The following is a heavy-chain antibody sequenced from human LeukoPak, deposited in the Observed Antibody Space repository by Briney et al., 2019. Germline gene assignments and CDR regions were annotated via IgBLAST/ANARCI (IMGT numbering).Heavy chain of an antibody. D-gene: IGHD2-2*01. Sequence: SETLSLTCAVYGGSFSGYYWSWIRQPPGKGLEWIGEINHSGSTNYNPSLKSRVTISVDTSKNQFSLKLSSVTAADTAVYYCARGQSRDIVVVPAKPNNYYGMDVWGQGTTVTVSS. V-gene: IGHV4-34*01. CDR1: GGSFSGYY. J-gene: IGHJ6*02. CDR2: INHSGST. CDR3: ARGQSRDIVVVPAKPNNYYGMDV.